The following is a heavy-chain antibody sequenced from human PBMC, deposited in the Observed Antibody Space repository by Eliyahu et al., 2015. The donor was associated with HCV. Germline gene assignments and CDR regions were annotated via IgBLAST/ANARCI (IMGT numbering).Heavy chain of an antibody. D-gene: IGHD3-16*01. CDR2: IITMYGSA. CDR3: ARTFDTSGSSLDKFDY. CDR1: ENTFSNYA. V-gene: IGHV1-69*01. J-gene: IGHJ4*02. Sequence: QVLLVQSGPEVKKPGSSVRVSCXISENTFSNYAINWVRQAPGQGLEWMGVIITMYGSARYAPKFQGRLMTTADESTYTAYMELSNLRSDDTALYYCARTFDTSGSSLDKFDYWGQGTLVTVSP.